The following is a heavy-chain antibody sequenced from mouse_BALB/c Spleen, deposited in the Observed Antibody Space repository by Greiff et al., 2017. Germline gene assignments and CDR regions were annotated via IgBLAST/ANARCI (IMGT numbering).Heavy chain of an antibody. CDR2: IYPGSGNT. CDR1: GYTFTDYY. CDR3: AREGRQLGPSYAMDY. Sequence: QVQLKESGAELARPGASVKLSCKASGYTFTDYYINWVKQRTGQGLEWIGEIYPGSGNTYYNEKFKGKATLTADKSSSTAYMQLSSLTSEDSAVYFCAREGRQLGPSYAMDYWGQGTSVTVSS. J-gene: IGHJ4*01. V-gene: IGHV1-77*01. D-gene: IGHD3-2*01.